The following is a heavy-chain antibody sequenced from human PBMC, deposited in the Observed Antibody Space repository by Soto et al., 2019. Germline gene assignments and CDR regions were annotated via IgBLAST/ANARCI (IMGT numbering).Heavy chain of an antibody. J-gene: IGHJ3*02. V-gene: IGHV3-53*01. CDR3: ASQAYYYDSSGYYKSHASDI. CDR1: GFTVSSNY. D-gene: IGHD3-22*01. Sequence: PGGSLRLSCAASGFTVSSNYMSWVRQAPGKGLEWVSVIYSGGSTYYADSVKGRFTISRDNSKNTLYLQMNSLRAEDTAVYYCASQAYYYDSSGYYKSHASDIWGQGTMVTVSS. CDR2: IYSGGST.